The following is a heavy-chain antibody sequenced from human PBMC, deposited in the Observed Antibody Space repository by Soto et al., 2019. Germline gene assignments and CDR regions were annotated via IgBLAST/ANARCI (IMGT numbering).Heavy chain of an antibody. CDR2: VYFNGNT. CDR3: ASFTFGCVLLAH. J-gene: IGHJ4*02. D-gene: IGHD3-16*01. V-gene: IGHV4-59*01. CDR1: AASFSKYY. Sequence: PSETLSLTCTVSAASFSKYYWSWIRQPPGKGLEWIGYVYFNGNTNYNPSLKRRVSISIDTSKNQISLTLNSVTAADTAVYYCASFTFGCVLLAHWGPGTPVTVFS.